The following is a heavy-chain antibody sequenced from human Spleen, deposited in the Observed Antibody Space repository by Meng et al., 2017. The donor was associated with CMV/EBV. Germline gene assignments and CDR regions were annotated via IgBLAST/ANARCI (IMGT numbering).Heavy chain of an antibody. V-gene: IGHV1-46*01. CDR3: ARDRGSGSYLSYYYSAMDV. CDR2: INPSGGGT. D-gene: IGHD3-10*01. Sequence: ASVKVSCKASGYTFTSYYMHWVRQAPGQGLEWMGIINPSGGGTNFPQNFQGRVTTTRDTSTSTVYMELSSLGSEDTAVYYCARDRGSGSYLSYYYSAMDVWGQGTTVTVSS. J-gene: IGHJ6*02. CDR1: GYTFTSYY.